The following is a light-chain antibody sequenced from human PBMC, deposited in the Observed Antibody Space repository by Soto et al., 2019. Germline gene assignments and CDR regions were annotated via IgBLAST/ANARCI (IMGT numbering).Light chain of an antibody. CDR2: AAS. CDR3: QQSYSTLTWT. J-gene: IGKJ1*01. V-gene: IGKV1-39*01. CDR1: QSISSY. Sequence: DIQMTQSPSSLSASVGDRVTITCRASQSISSYLNWYQQKPGKAPKLLIYAASSLQSGVPSRFSGSGSGTDFTHTISSLQPEDFATYYCQQSYSTLTWTFGQGTKVELK.